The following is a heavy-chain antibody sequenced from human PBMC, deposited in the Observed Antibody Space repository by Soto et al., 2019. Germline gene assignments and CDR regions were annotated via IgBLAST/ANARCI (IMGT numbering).Heavy chain of an antibody. J-gene: IGHJ5*02. CDR2: TYYRSKWYN. CDR1: GDSVSSNSAA. Sequence: QSQTLSLTCAISGDSVSSNSAAWNWIRQSPSRGLEWLGRTYYRSKWYNDYAVSVKSRITINPDTSKNQFSLQLNSVTPEDTAVYYCARDWGRRDCTNGVCPFDPWGQGTLVTVSS. V-gene: IGHV6-1*01. CDR3: ARDWGRRDCTNGVCPFDP. D-gene: IGHD2-8*01.